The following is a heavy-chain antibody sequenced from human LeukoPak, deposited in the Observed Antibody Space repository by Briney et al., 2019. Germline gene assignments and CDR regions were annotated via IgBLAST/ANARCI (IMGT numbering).Heavy chain of an antibody. CDR2: VRSSGGSK. V-gene: IGHV3-23*01. J-gene: IGHJ6*03. CDR1: GFSRGGGG. Sequence: PGCSLRLSFRASGFSRGGGGRRRVRHAPVMGRRRGAAVRSSGGSKYYGDSVKGRFTISRDNSKNTLYLQMNSLRAEDTAVYYCAKGSPNPFFGIVSMDVWGKGTTVTVSS. D-gene: IGHD2-15*01. CDR3: AKGSPNPFFGIVSMDV.